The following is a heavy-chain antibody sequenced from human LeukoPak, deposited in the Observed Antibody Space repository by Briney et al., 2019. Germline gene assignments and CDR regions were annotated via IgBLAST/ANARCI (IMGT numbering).Heavy chain of an antibody. CDR3: ARDGSGTHSFDY. V-gene: IGHV1-18*01. CDR2: ISAYSGDT. J-gene: IGHJ4*02. CDR1: GYTFTSYG. D-gene: IGHD1-26*01. Sequence: ASVKVSCKASGYTFTSYGISWVRQAPGQGLEWMGWISAYSGDTNSAQNLQGRVTMTTDTSTSTAYMELRSLRSDDTAVYYCARDGSGTHSFDYWGQGTLVTVSS.